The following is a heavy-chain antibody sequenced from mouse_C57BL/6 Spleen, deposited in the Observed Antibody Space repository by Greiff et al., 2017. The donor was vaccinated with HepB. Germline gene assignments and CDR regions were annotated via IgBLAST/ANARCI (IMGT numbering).Heavy chain of an antibody. Sequence: EVMLVESGGGLVQPGGSLKLSCAASGFTFSDYYMYWVRQTPEKRLEWVAYISNGGGSTYYPDTVKGRFTISRDNAKNTLYLQMSRLKSEDTAMYYCARHVLGAMEYWGQGTSVTVSS. D-gene: IGHD3-3*01. CDR3: ARHVLGAMEY. J-gene: IGHJ4*01. CDR2: ISNGGGST. CDR1: GFTFSDYY. V-gene: IGHV5-12*01.